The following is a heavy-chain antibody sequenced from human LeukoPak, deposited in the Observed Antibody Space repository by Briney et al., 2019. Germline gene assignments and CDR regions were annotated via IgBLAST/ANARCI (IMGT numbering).Heavy chain of an antibody. CDR2: ISGSGGST. J-gene: IGHJ4*02. CDR3: AKDLWGTDYYFDY. D-gene: IGHD3-16*01. V-gene: IGHV3-23*01. CDR1: GFTFSSYG. Sequence: GGSLRLSCAASGFTFSSYGMSWVRQAPGKGLEWVSAISGSGGSTYYADSVKGRFTISRDNSKNTLSLQMNSLRAEDTAVYYCAKDLWGTDYYFDYWGQGTLVTVSS.